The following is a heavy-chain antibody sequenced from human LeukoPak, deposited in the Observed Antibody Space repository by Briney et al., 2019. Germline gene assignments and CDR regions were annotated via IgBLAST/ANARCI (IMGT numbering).Heavy chain of an antibody. J-gene: IGHJ4*02. D-gene: IGHD5-12*01. V-gene: IGHV3-30*02. CDR1: GFTFSSTA. Sequence: GGSLRLSCAASGFTFSSTAMDWVRQAPGKGLDWVAFIRRDGSDEHYADSVQGRFTISRDNSKNTLYLQMNSLRAEDTAVYYCAKSDGVVDSHFDYWGQGTLVTVSS. CDR2: IRRDGSDE. CDR3: AKSDGVVDSHFDY.